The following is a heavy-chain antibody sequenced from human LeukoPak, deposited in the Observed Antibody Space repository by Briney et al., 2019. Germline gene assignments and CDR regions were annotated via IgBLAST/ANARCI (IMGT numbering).Heavy chain of an antibody. CDR2: INTDGSIT. Sequence: GGSLRLSCAASGFTFTNHCMHWFRQAPGKGLMWLSRINTDGSITGHADSVKGRFTISRDNAKNTVYLQINSLRAEDTAVYYCARDKKTVTLFDYWGQGTLVTVSS. V-gene: IGHV3-74*01. CDR1: GFTFTNHC. CDR3: ARDKKTVTLFDY. J-gene: IGHJ4*02. D-gene: IGHD4-17*01.